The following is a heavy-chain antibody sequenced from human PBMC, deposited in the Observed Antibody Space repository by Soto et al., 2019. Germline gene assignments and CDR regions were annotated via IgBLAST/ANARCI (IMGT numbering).Heavy chain of an antibody. J-gene: IGHJ5*02. CDR3: ARDSSLYYYDSSGFDP. CDR1: GFTFSSYA. V-gene: IGHV3-30-3*01. D-gene: IGHD3-22*01. CDR2: ISYDGSNK. Sequence: PGGSLRLSCAASGFTFSSYAMHWVRQAPGKGLEWVAVISYDGSNKYYADSVKGRFTISRDNSKNTLYLQMNSLRAEDTAVYYCARDSSLYYYDSSGFDPWGQGTLVTVSS.